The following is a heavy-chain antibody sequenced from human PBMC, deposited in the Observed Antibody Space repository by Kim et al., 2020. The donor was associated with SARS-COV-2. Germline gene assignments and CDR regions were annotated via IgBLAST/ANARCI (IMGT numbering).Heavy chain of an antibody. CDR1: GYSFSNYW. V-gene: IGHV5-10-1*01. CDR2: IDPTDSYV. CDR3: ARHSVDSRSAWDFDS. J-gene: IGHJ4*02. Sequence: GESLKISCKGSGYSFSNYWISWVRQMPGKGLEWMGRIDPTDSYVNYSPSFQGHVTISIDKSISTAYLQWRSLKASDTAMYYCARHSVDSRSAWDFDSWGQGSLVIVSS. D-gene: IGHD3-22*01.